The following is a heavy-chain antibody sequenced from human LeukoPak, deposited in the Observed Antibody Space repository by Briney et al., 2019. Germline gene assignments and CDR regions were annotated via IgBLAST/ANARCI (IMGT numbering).Heavy chain of an antibody. V-gene: IGHV4-59*12. J-gene: IGHJ4*02. D-gene: IGHD3-3*01. CDR2: IYYSGST. CDR1: GGSISSYY. Sequence: SETLSLTCTVSGGSISSYYWSWIRQPPGKGLEWIGYIYYSGSTNYNPSLKSRVTISVDTSKNQFSLKLSSVTAADTAVYYCARGQRYDFWSGYLDYWGQGTLVTVSS. CDR3: ARGQRYDFWSGYLDY.